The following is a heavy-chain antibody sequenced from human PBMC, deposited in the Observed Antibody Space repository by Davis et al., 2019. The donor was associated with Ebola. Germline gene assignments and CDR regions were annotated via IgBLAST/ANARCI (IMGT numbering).Heavy chain of an antibody. V-gene: IGHV1-8*01. CDR3: ARGPFRGVTPFDY. D-gene: IGHD3-10*01. CDR2: MNPASGNT. CDR1: GYTFTSYD. J-gene: IGHJ4*02. Sequence: AASVKVSCKASGYTFTSYDINWVRQASGQGLEWMGLMNPASGNTDYARKFQGRVTMTRDTSISTAYMELSSLRSEDTAVYFCARGPFRGVTPFDYWGQGTLVTVSS.